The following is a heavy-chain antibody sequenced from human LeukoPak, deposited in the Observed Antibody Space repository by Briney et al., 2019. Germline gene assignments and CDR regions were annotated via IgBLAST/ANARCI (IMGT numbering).Heavy chain of an antibody. CDR1: GFTVSSNY. J-gene: IGHJ6*02. CDR2: IKSKTDGGTA. V-gene: IGHV3-15*05. D-gene: IGHD2-2*01. Sequence: PGGSLRLSCSASGFTVSSNYMSWVRQAPGKGLEWVGRIKSKTDGGTADYTAPVKGRFTISRDDSKNTLYLQMYSLKTEDTAVYYCTTAYQLLTPPYYYYGVDVWGQGTTVTVSS. CDR3: TTAYQLLTPPYYYYGVDV.